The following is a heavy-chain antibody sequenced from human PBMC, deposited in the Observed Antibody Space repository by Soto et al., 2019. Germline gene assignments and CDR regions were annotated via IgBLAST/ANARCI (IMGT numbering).Heavy chain of an antibody. V-gene: IGHV2-5*01. Sequence: SGPTLVKPTQTLTLTCTFSGFSLSTSGVGVGWIRQPPGKALEWLALIYWNDDKRYSPSLKSRLTITKDTSKNQVVLTMTNMDPVDTATYYCAHSALTYYYDSSGYNSNFDYWGQGTLVTVSS. D-gene: IGHD3-22*01. CDR1: GFSLSTSGVG. J-gene: IGHJ4*02. CDR3: AHSALTYYYDSSGYNSNFDY. CDR2: IYWNDDK.